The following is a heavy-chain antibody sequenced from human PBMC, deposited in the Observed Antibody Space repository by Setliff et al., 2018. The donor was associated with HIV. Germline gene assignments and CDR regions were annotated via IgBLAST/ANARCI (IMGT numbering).Heavy chain of an antibody. V-gene: IGHV2-26*01. D-gene: IGHD3-9*01. CDR2: IFSNDEK. J-gene: IGHJ4*01. CDR1: GFDVSSNF. Sequence: GSGPTLVNPTQTLTLTCAVSGFDVSSNFMTWVRQPPGKALEWLAHIFSNDEKSYSISLKSRLTISKDTSKSQVVLTMTNMDPVDTATYYCARGLRYFDWLSPTYFDYWGHGTLVTVSS. CDR3: ARGLRYFDWLSPTYFDY.